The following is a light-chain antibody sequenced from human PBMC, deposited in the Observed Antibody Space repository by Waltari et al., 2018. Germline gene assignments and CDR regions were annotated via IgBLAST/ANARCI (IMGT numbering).Light chain of an antibody. Sequence: IQMSQSPSSLSASVGDRVTLTCRASQGISSYLNWYQQKPGKAPKLLIYYANSLASGVPTRFSGSGSVPEFTLTVSCLQPEEFATYYCQQGNSYPRTFGQGTTGEIK. CDR3: QQGNSYPRT. V-gene: IGKV1-13*02. CDR2: YAN. CDR1: QGISSY. J-gene: IGKJ1*01.